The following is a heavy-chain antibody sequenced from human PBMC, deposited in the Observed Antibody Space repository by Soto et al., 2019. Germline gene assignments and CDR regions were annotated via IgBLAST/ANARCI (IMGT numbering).Heavy chain of an antibody. CDR1: GFTFSNAW. Sequence: GGSLRLSCAASGFTFSNAWMSWVRQAPGKGLEWVGRIKSKTDGGTTDYAAPVKGRFTISRDDSKNTLYLQMNSLKTEDTAVYYCTTAFMITFGGVIAPGHYWGQGTLVTVSS. J-gene: IGHJ4*02. CDR3: TTAFMITFGGVIAPGHY. D-gene: IGHD3-16*02. CDR2: IKSKTDGGTT. V-gene: IGHV3-15*01.